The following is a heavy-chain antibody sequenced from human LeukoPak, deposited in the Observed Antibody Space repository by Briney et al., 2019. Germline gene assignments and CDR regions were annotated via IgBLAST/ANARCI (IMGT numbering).Heavy chain of an antibody. CDR1: GFTFSDYY. V-gene: IGHV3-11*05. D-gene: IGHD3-10*01. Sequence: GGSLRLSCAASGFTFSDYYMSWIRQAPGEGLVCVSYISSSSSYTNYADSVKGRFPISRDNAKNSLYLQINSLRAEDTAVYYCARGVTYYYDSGSYPLDVWGQGTTVTVSS. CDR3: ARGVTYYYDSGSYPLDV. J-gene: IGHJ6*02. CDR2: ISSSSSYT.